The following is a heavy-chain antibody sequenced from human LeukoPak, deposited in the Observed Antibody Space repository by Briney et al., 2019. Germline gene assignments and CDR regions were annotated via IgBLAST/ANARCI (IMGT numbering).Heavy chain of an antibody. V-gene: IGHV4-59*01. D-gene: IGHD2-8*01. Sequence: PSETLSLTCTVSGGSISSYYWSWIRQPPGKGLEWIGYIYYSGSTNYNPSLKSRVTISVDTSKNQFSLKLSSVTAADTAVYYCARVVYVKYYYYYMDVWGKGTTVTVSS. J-gene: IGHJ6*03. CDR3: ARVVYVKYYYYYMDV. CDR1: GGSISSYY. CDR2: IYYSGST.